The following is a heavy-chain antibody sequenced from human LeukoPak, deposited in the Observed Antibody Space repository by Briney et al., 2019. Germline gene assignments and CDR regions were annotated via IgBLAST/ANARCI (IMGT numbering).Heavy chain of an antibody. Sequence: PSETLSLTCTVSGGSISSYYWSWIRQPAGKGLEWIGRIYTSGSTNYNPSLKSRVTMSVDTSKNQFSLKLSSVTAADTAVYYCARDPPYDFWSQYTKNDYYYHGMDVWGQGTTVTVSS. CDR2: IYTSGST. J-gene: IGHJ6*02. CDR1: GGSISSYY. D-gene: IGHD3-3*01. CDR3: ARDPPYDFWSQYTKNDYYYHGMDV. V-gene: IGHV4-4*07.